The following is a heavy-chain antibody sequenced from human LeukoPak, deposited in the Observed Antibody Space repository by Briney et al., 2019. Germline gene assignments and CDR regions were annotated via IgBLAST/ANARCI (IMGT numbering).Heavy chain of an antibody. D-gene: IGHD6-13*01. CDR3: GTAAPAGASYAMDV. J-gene: IGHJ6*02. CDR1: GFIFSSYG. CDR2: IWYDGTNK. V-gene: IGHV3-33*01. Sequence: GGSLRLSCAASGFIFSSYGMHWVRQAPGKGLEWVAVIWYDGTNKYYADSVKGRFTISRDNSKNTLYLQMNNLRAEDTAVYYCGTAAPAGASYAMDVWGQGTTVTVSS.